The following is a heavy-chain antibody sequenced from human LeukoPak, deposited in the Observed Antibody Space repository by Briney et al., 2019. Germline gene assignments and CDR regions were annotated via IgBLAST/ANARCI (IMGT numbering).Heavy chain of an antibody. CDR2: IYYSGST. V-gene: IGHV4-59*01. CDR3: ARDPFHYGMDV. CDR1: GGSISSYY. D-gene: IGHD3-3*02. Sequence: SETLSLTCTVSGGSISSYYWSWIRQPPGKGLEWIGYIYYSGSTNYNPSLKSRVTISVDTSKNQFSLKLSSVTAADTAVYYCARDPFHYGMDVWGQGTTVTVFS. J-gene: IGHJ6*02.